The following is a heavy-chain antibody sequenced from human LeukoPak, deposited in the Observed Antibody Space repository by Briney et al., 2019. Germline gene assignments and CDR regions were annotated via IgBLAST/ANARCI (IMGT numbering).Heavy chain of an antibody. Sequence: ASVKVSCKASGYTFTTYRISWVRQPPGQGLEWMGWIIPYNGNTNYAQKIQGRVTMTTDTSTSTAYMELRSLRSDDTAVYYCAREFDTYYFDSWGQGTLVTVSS. J-gene: IGHJ4*02. CDR2: IIPYNGNT. CDR3: AREFDTYYFDS. D-gene: IGHD3-16*01. V-gene: IGHV1-18*01. CDR1: GYTFTTYR.